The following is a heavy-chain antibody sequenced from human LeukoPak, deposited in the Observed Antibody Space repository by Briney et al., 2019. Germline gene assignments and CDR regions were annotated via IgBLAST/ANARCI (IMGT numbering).Heavy chain of an antibody. D-gene: IGHD4-23*01. Sequence: GGSLRLSCAASGFTFSSYEMNWVRQAPGKGLEGVSYISSRGSRMYYADSVKGRYTISRDNSKNSLYLQMNSLRAEDTAVYYCSTVGRSTVGGYWGQGTLVTVSS. V-gene: IGHV3-48*03. CDR3: STVGRSTVGGY. J-gene: IGHJ4*02. CDR1: GFTFSSYE. CDR2: ISSRGSRM.